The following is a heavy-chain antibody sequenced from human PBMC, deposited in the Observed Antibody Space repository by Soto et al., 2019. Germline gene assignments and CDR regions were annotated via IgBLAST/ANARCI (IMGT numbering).Heavy chain of an antibody. V-gene: IGHV3-21*01. CDR1: GFTFSSYS. Sequence: GGSLRLSCAASGFTFSSYSMNWVRQAPGKGLEWVSSISSSSYIYYADSVKGRFTISRDNAKNSLYLQMNSLRAEDTAVYYCARDQVGYGDYNAFDIWGQGTMVTVSS. D-gene: IGHD4-17*01. J-gene: IGHJ3*02. CDR2: ISSSSYI. CDR3: ARDQVGYGDYNAFDI.